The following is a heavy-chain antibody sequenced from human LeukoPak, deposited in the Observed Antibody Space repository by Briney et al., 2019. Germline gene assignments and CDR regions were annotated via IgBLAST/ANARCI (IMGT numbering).Heavy chain of an antibody. V-gene: IGHV1-2*02. Sequence: ASVKVSCKASGYTFTGYYMHWVRQAPGQGLEWMGWINPNSGGTNYAQKFQGRVTMTRDTSISTAYMELSRLRSDDTAVYYCARGNCGNSGFVLNYYYYGMDVWGQGTTVTVSS. D-gene: IGHD2-21*02. J-gene: IGHJ6*02. CDR3: ARGNCGNSGFVLNYYYYGMDV. CDR1: GYTFTGYY. CDR2: INPNSGGT.